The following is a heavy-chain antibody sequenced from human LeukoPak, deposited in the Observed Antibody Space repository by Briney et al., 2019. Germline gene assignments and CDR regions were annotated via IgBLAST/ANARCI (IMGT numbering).Heavy chain of an antibody. CDR3: ARDRAWFGDIGRGDYFDY. D-gene: IGHD3-10*01. CDR1: GYTFTSYG. V-gene: IGHV1-18*01. CDR2: ISAYNGNT. Sequence: ASVKVSRKASGYTFTSYGISWVRQAPGQGLEWMGWISAYNGNTNYAQKLQGRVTTTTDTSTSTAYMELRSLRSDDTAVYCCARDRAWFGDIGRGDYFDYWGQGTLVTVSS. J-gene: IGHJ4*02.